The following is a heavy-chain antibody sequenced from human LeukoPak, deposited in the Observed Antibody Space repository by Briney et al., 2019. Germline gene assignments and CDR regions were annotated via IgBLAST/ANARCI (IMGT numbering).Heavy chain of an antibody. CDR1: GYTFTSYD. CDR2: MNPNSGNT. J-gene: IGHJ6*02. V-gene: IGHV1-8*01. Sequence: ASVKVSCEASGYTFTSYDINWVRQATGQGLEWMGWMNPNSGNTGYAQKFQGRVTMTRNTSISTAYMELSSLRSEDTAVYYCARCMARFWSGYYEHYYYYGMDVWGQGTTVTVSS. D-gene: IGHD3-3*01. CDR3: ARCMARFWSGYYEHYYYYGMDV.